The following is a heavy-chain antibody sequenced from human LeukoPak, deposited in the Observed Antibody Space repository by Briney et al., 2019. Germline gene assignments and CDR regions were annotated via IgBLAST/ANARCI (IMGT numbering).Heavy chain of an antibody. J-gene: IGHJ6*03. Sequence: ASVKVSCEVSGYTLTELSMHWVRQAPGKGLEWMGGFDPEDGETIYAQKFQGRVTMTEDTSTDTAYMELSSLRSEDTAVYYCATGIHYDFWSGQYYMDVWGKGTTVTVSS. CDR3: ATGIHYDFWSGQYYMDV. D-gene: IGHD3-3*01. CDR2: FDPEDGET. CDR1: GYTLTELS. V-gene: IGHV1-24*01.